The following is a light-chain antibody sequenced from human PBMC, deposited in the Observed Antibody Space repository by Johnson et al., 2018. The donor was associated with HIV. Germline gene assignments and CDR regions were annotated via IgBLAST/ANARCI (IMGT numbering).Light chain of an antibody. J-gene: IGLJ1*01. CDR1: SSNIGNNY. V-gene: IGLV1-51*01. CDR2: DNH. CDR3: GTWDNGLSAGV. Sequence: QPVLTQPPSVSAAPGQKVTISCSGSSSNIGNNYVSWYQQLPGTAPKLLIYDNHKRPSGIPDRFSGSKSGTSATLGITGLQTGDEADYYCGTWDNGLSAGVFGTGTKVTVL.